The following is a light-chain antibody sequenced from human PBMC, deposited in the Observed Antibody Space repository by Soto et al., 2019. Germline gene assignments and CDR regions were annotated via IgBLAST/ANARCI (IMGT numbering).Light chain of an antibody. CDR2: QVT. Sequence: QSAPTQPASVSGSPGQSITISCTGTSSDVGGYNYVSWYQQHPGKAPKLVISQVTNRPSGVSDRFSGSKSGNTASLTISGLQAEDEADYYCSSYTSSITWVFDGGTKLTVL. V-gene: IGLV2-14*01. J-gene: IGLJ3*02. CDR3: SSYTSSITWV. CDR1: SSDVGGYNY.